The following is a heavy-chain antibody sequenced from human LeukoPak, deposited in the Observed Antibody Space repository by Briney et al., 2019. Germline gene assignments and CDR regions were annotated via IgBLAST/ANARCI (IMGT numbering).Heavy chain of an antibody. CDR3: ARGGRRVYYDSSGYSDY. J-gene: IGHJ4*02. CDR1: EFSVGSNY. CDR2: IYSGGST. D-gene: IGHD3-22*01. Sequence: GGSLRLSWAGSEFSVGSNYMTWVRQAPGKGLEGVSLIYSGGSTYYADSVRGRFTISRDNSKNTLDLQMNSLRAEDTAVYYCARGGRRVYYDSSGYSDYWGQGTLVTVSS. V-gene: IGHV3-66*01.